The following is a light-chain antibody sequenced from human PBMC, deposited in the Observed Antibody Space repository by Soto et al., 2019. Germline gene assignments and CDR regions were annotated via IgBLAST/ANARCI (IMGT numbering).Light chain of an antibody. CDR1: QHVSSN. J-gene: IGKJ2*01. CDR2: RAS. Sequence: EIVMTQSPATLSVSPGGSATLSCRASQHVSSNFAWYRQKPGQAPTLLIYRASTRSTGIPARFSGSGSGTEFTLTISSLQSEDCAIYYCQQYNNWPYTFGQGTKLAIK. V-gene: IGKV3-15*01. CDR3: QQYNNWPYT.